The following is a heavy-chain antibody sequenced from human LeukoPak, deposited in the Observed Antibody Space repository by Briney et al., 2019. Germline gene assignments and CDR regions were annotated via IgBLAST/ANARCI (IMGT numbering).Heavy chain of an antibody. V-gene: IGHV3-23*01. CDR2: ISGSGSST. J-gene: IGHJ5*02. Sequence: GSLSLSCAASGFTFSSNTMSWARPVPGKGLEWVSVISGSGSSTYNADSVKGRFTISRDNSMNTLYLQMNSLRAEDTAVYYCAKGDSTSCCRGEVSWGQGTLVTVSS. CDR1: GFTFSSNT. D-gene: IGHD2-2*01. CDR3: AKGDSTSCCRGEVS.